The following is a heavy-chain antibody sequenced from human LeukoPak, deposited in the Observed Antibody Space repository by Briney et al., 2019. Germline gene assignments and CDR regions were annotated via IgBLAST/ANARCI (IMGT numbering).Heavy chain of an antibody. CDR2: INQDGSVK. J-gene: IGHJ4*02. CDR1: GFIFSPYW. Sequence: GGSLRLSCAASGFIFSPYWMTWVRQAPGKGLEWVANINQDGSVKYYVDSVKGRFTISRDNAKNSLYLQMNSLRAEDTAVYYCARGRQLDYWGQGTLVTVSS. V-gene: IGHV3-7*01. CDR3: ARGRQLDY.